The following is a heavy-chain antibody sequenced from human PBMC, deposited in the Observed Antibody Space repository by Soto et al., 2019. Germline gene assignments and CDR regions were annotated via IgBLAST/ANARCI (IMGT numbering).Heavy chain of an antibody. D-gene: IGHD1-26*01. CDR1: GYTFTSYG. V-gene: IGHV1-18*01. CDR2: ISAYNGNT. Sequence: GASVKVSCKASGYTFTSYGISWVRQAPGQGLEWMGWISAYNGNTNYAQKLQGRVTMTTDTSTSTAYIELRSLRSDDTAVYFCAREWLIYQSGIVGATSGMDVWGQGTTVTVSS. CDR3: AREWLIYQSGIVGATSGMDV. J-gene: IGHJ6*02.